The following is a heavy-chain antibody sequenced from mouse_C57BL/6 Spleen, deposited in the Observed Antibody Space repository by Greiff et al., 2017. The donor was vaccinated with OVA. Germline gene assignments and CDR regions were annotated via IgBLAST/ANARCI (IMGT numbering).Heavy chain of an antibody. J-gene: IGHJ4*01. CDR2: IRNKANNHAT. D-gene: IGHD4-1*01. V-gene: IGHV6-6*01. CDR1: GFTFSDAW. Sequence: EVQRVESGGGLVQPGGSMKLSCAASGFTFSDAWMDWVRQSPEKGLEWVAEIRNKANNHATYYAESVKGRFTISRDDSKSSVYLQMNSLRAEDTGIYYCTRRDWDVSYAMDYWGQGTSVTVSS. CDR3: TRRDWDVSYAMDY.